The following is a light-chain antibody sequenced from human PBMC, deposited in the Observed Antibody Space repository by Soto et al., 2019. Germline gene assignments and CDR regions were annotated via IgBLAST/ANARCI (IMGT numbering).Light chain of an antibody. J-gene: IGKJ2*01. Sequence: EIVLTQSPGALSLSPGERATLSSRASQSVSSNYLVWYQQKPGQAPRPLIYGASTRATGIPDRFSGSGSGTDFTLTISRLEPEDFAVYYCQQYAGSSYTFGHGTKLEIK. CDR3: QQYAGSSYT. CDR1: QSVSSNY. V-gene: IGKV3-20*01. CDR2: GAS.